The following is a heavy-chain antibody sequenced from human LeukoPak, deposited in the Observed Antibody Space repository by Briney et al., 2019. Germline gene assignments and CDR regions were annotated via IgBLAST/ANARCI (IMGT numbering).Heavy chain of an antibody. D-gene: IGHD2-2*01. Sequence: SVKVSCKASGGTFSSYAISWVRQAPGQGLEWMGGIIPIFGTANYAQKFQGRVTITADESTSTAYMELSSLRSEDTAVYYCARLSGGAAMPDNHDYWGQGTLVTVSS. J-gene: IGHJ4*02. CDR2: IIPIFGTA. V-gene: IGHV1-69*01. CDR3: ARLSGGAAMPDNHDY. CDR1: GGTFSSYA.